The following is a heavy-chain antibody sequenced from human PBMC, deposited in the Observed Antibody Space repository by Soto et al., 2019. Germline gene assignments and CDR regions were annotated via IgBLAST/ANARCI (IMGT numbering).Heavy chain of an antibody. J-gene: IGHJ4*02. CDR1: GGSISSYY. Sequence: SSETLSLTCTVSGGSISSYYWSWIRQPPGKGLEWIGYIYYSGSTNYNPSLKSRVTISVDTSKNQFSLKLSSVTAADTAVYYCASTPPVAGTRGYGYFDDWGQGTLVTVSS. V-gene: IGHV4-59*01. CDR2: IYYSGST. D-gene: IGHD6-19*01. CDR3: ASTPPVAGTRGYGYFDD.